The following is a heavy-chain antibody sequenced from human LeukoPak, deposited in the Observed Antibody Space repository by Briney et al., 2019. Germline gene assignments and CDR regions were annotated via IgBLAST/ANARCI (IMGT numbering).Heavy chain of an antibody. Sequence: GGSLRLSCTASGFTFSSYAMNWVRQAPGKGLEWVSGIGAGGTFTYYADSVKGRFTIFRDNSRNTLYLQMNSLRADDTAVYYCARASIVGATTVFDYWGQGTLVTVSS. V-gene: IGHV3-23*01. CDR1: GFTFSSYA. J-gene: IGHJ4*02. CDR2: IGAGGTFT. D-gene: IGHD1-26*01. CDR3: ARASIVGATTVFDY.